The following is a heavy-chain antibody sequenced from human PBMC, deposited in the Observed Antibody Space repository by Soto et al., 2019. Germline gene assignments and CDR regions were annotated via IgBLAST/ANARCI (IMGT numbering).Heavy chain of an antibody. CDR2: ISGYNGNT. J-gene: IGHJ3*02. CDR1: GYTFTSYG. Sequence: ASVKVSCKASGYTFTSYGIIWVRQAPGQGLEWMGWISGYNGNTNSAQKFQGRVTMTTDTSTSTAYMELRSLKSDDTAVYYCASAKTIFGVGPMGPFDIWGQGTMVTVSS. V-gene: IGHV1-18*01. CDR3: ASAKTIFGVGPMGPFDI. D-gene: IGHD3-3*01.